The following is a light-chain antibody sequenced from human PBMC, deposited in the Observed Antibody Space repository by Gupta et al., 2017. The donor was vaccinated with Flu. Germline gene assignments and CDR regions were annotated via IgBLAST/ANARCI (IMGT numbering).Light chain of an antibody. CDR1: SSDVGNSDY. V-gene: IGLV2-14*01. Sequence: QSARTQLPPVSGSPDLSIPISSPGPSSDVGNSDYVSWYQQDPGKAPKLLIYDVSNRPSGVSSRFSGSKSGNTASLTISGLQAEDETDYYCSSYTSTTTFYVFGTGTKVTVL. CDR3: SSYTSTTTFYV. CDR2: DVS. J-gene: IGLJ1*01.